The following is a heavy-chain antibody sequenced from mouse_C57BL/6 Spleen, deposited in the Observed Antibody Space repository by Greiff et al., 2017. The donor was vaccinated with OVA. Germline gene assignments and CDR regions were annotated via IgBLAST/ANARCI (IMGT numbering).Heavy chain of an antibody. Sequence: QVHVKQPGAELVRPGSSVKLSCKASGYTFTSYWMHWVKQRPIQGLEWIGNIDPSDSETHYNQKFKDKATLTVDKSSSTAYMQLSSLTSEDSAVYYCARGDYGSPFLAMDYWGQGTSVTVSS. CDR2: IDPSDSET. D-gene: IGHD1-1*01. J-gene: IGHJ4*01. CDR1: GYTFTSYW. V-gene: IGHV1-52*01. CDR3: ARGDYGSPFLAMDY.